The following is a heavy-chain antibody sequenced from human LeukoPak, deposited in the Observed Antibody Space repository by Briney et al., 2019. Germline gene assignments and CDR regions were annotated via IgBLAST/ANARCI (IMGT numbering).Heavy chain of an antibody. CDR2: INHSGST. J-gene: IGHJ4*02. D-gene: IGHD3-22*01. V-gene: IGHV4-34*01. CDR1: GGSFSGYY. Sequence: SETLSLTWAVYGGSFSGYYWSWIRQPPGKGLEWFGEINHSGSTNYNPSLKSRVTISVDTSKNQFSLKLSSVTAADTAVYYCARHQGYYDSSGYYYAGYFDYWGQGTLVTVSS. CDR3: ARHQGYYDSSGYYYAGYFDY.